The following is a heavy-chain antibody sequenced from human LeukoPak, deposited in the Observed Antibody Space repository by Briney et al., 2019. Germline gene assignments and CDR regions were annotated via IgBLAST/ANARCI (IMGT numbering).Heavy chain of an antibody. V-gene: IGHV1-18*01. J-gene: IGHJ3*02. CDR1: GYTFTSYG. D-gene: IGHD6-19*01. CDR3: ARTIAVAAYPGDDAFDI. Sequence: ASVKVSCKASGYTFTSYGISWVRQAPGQGLEWMGWISTYNGDTNYAQKLQGRVTMTTDTSTSTAYMELRSLRSDDTAVYYCARTIAVAAYPGDDAFDIWGQGTMVTVSS. CDR2: ISTYNGDT.